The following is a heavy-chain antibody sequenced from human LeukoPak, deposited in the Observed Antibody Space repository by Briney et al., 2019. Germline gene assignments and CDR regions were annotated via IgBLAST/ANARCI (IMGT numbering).Heavy chain of an antibody. Sequence: ASVKVSCKXSGYTLTELSMHWVRQTPGKGLEWMGGFDPEDGETIYAQKFQGRVTMTEDTSTDTAYMELSSLRSEDTAVYYCATSTLIVGATNDAFDIWGQGTMVTVSS. J-gene: IGHJ3*02. V-gene: IGHV1-24*01. CDR1: GYTLTELS. CDR2: FDPEDGET. D-gene: IGHD1-26*01. CDR3: ATSTLIVGATNDAFDI.